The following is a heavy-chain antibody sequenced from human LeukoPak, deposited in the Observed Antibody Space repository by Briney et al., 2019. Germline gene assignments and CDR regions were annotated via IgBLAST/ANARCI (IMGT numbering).Heavy chain of an antibody. V-gene: IGHV4-39*07. CDR1: GGSISSSSYY. D-gene: IGHD3-10*01. Sequence: PSETLSLTCTVSGGSISSSSYYWGWIRQPPGKGLEWIGSIYYSGSTYYNPSLKSRVTISVDTSKNQFSLRPSSVSAADTAVYYCARDRGDYYFDYWGQGSLVTVSS. J-gene: IGHJ4*02. CDR3: ARDRGDYYFDY. CDR2: IYYSGST.